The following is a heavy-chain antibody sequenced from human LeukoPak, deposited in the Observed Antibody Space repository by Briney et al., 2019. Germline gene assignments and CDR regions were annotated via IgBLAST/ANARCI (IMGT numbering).Heavy chain of an antibody. Sequence: SETLSLTCTVSGGSISSSSYYWGWIRQPPGKGLEWIGSIYYSGSTYYNPSLKSRVTISVDTSKNQFSLKLSSVTAADTAVYYCARVLVVVPAAIIRWFDPWGQGTLVTVSS. CDR1: GGSISSSSYY. CDR2: IYYSGST. CDR3: ARVLVVVPAAIIRWFDP. V-gene: IGHV4-39*07. D-gene: IGHD2-2*02. J-gene: IGHJ5*02.